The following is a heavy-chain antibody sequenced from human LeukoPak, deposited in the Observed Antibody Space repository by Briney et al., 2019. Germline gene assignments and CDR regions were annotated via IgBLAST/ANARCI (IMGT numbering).Heavy chain of an antibody. CDR3: ARSGDLNTERAFDI. Sequence: SETLSLTCTVSGGSISSYYWSWIRQPPGKGLEWIGYIYYSGSTNYNPSLKSRVTISVDTSKNQFSLKLSSATAADTAVYFCARSGDLNTERAFDIWGQGKMVTVSS. CDR1: GGSISSYY. CDR2: IYYSGST. D-gene: IGHD4-17*01. J-gene: IGHJ3*02. V-gene: IGHV4-59*01.